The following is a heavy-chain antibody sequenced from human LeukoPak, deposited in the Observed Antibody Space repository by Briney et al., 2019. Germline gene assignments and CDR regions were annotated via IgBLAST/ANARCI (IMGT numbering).Heavy chain of an antibody. CDR1: GYTFTSYY. V-gene: IGHV1-46*01. Sequence: WASVKVSCKASGYTFTSYYMHWVRQAPGQGLEWMGIINPSGGSTSYAQKFQGRVTMTRDMSTSTVYMELSRLRSEDTAVYYCASNLVWSGSIFDYWGQGTLVTVSS. CDR2: INPSGGST. J-gene: IGHJ4*02. D-gene: IGHD3-3*01. CDR3: ASNLVWSGSIFDY.